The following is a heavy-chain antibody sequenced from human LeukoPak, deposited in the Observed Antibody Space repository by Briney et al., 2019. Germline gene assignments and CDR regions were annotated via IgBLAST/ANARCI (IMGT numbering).Heavy chain of an antibody. CDR3: ARARIQLWADY. Sequence: KASETLSLTCAVYGGSFSGYYWSWIRQPPGKGLEWIGYIYYSGSTYYNPSLKSRVTISVDTSKNQFSLKLSSVTAADTAVYYCARARIQLWADYWGQGTLVTVSS. J-gene: IGHJ4*02. D-gene: IGHD5-18*01. CDR1: GGSFSGYY. V-gene: IGHV4-34*01. CDR2: IYYSGST.